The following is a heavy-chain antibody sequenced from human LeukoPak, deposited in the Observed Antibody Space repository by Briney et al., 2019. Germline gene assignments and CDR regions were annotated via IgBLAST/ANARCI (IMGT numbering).Heavy chain of an antibody. CDR1: GFTFSDFY. CDR3: ARRAGFSSGGYSLDS. J-gene: IGHJ4*02. V-gene: IGHV3-11*04. Sequence: PGGSLRLSCAASGFTFSDFYMSWIRQAPGKGLEWVSYLSTTGTTVYYGDSVKGRFTISRDNANDTLYLHINNLRVEDTAVSYCARRAGFSSGGYSLDSWGQGTLVTVSS. CDR2: LSTTGTTV. D-gene: IGHD6-19*01.